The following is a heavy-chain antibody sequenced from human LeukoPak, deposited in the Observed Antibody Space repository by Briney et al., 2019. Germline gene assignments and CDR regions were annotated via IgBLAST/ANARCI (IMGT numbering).Heavy chain of an antibody. CDR1: GYTFSSYD. J-gene: IGHJ6*03. CDR2: MNPNSGNT. Sequence: ASVKVSCKASGYTFSSYDINWVRQAPGQGLEWMGWMNPNSGNTGYAQKFQGRVTMTWNTSISTAYMELRSLRSEDTAVYYCARESGSSGWYYYYYMDVWGKGTTVTISS. D-gene: IGHD6-25*01. V-gene: IGHV1-8*01. CDR3: ARESGSSGWYYYYYMDV.